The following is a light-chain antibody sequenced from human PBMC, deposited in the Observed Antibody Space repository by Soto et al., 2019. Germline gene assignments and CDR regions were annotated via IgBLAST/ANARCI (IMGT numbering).Light chain of an antibody. V-gene: IGKV3-15*01. CDR3: QQYNNLLGT. CDR2: GAS. Sequence: EIVMTQSPATLSVSPGERATLSCRASQSVSSNLAWYQQKPAQAPRLLIYGASTRATGIPARFSGSGSGTEFTLTISSLQSEDFAVYYCQQYNNLLGTFGGGTKVEIK. J-gene: IGKJ4*01. CDR1: QSVSSN.